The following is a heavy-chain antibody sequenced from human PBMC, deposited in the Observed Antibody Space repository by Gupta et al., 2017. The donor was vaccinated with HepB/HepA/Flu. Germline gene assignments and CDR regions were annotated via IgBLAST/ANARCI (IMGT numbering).Heavy chain of an antibody. V-gene: IGHV3-21*01. CDR2: ISSWSTYI. D-gene: IGHD3-22*01. CDR1: GFIFNTYS. Sequence: EVQLVESGGGLVKPGGSLRPSCEVSGFIFNTYSMNWVRQAPGQGLEWVASISSWSTYIYYAESVRGRFTISRDNAKKSLLLQMDSLRVADTAVYYCARVFTDDKGWYGMDVWGQGTTVTVSS. CDR3: ARVFTDDKGWYGMDV. J-gene: IGHJ6*02.